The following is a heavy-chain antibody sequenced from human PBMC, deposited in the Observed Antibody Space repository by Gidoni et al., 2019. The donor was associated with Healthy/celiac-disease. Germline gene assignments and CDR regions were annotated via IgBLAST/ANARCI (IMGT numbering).Heavy chain of an antibody. CDR3: ARDWDCSGGSCYSFDY. CDR2: INAGNGNT. Sequence: QVQLVQSGAEGKKPGASVKVSCKASGYTFTSYAMHWVRQAPGQRLEWMGWINAGNGNTKYSQKFQGRVTITRDTSASTAYMELSSLRSEDTAVYYCARDWDCSGGSCYSFDYWGQGTLVTVSS. J-gene: IGHJ4*02. V-gene: IGHV1-3*01. CDR1: GYTFTSYA. D-gene: IGHD2-15*01.